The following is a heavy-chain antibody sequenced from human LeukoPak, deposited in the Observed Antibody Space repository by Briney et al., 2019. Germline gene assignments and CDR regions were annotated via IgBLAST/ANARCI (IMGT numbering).Heavy chain of an antibody. CDR1: GYSFTSYW. CDR2: IYPGDSDT. D-gene: IGHD1-26*01. Sequence: GESLKISCKGSGYSFTSYWIGWVRQMPGKGLEWMGIIYPGDSDTRYSPSFQGQVTISADKSISTAYLQWSSLKASDTAMYYCARRRDIAARLVGATYIYYYMDVWGKGTTVTVSS. J-gene: IGHJ6*03. CDR3: ARRRDIAARLVGATYIYYYMDV. V-gene: IGHV5-51*01.